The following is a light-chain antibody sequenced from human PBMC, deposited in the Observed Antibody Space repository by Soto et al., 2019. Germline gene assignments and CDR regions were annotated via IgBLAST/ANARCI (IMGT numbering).Light chain of an antibody. Sequence: SYEPTQPPSVSVAPGQTARITCGGNRIGSKSVHWYQQKPGRAPVRVVYDDSDRPAGIPERVSGSNSGNTATLTISRVEAGDEADYYCQVWDGGSDQHVVFGGGTKVTVL. CDR2: DDS. CDR3: QVWDGGSDQHVV. V-gene: IGLV3-21*02. J-gene: IGLJ2*01. CDR1: RIGSKS.